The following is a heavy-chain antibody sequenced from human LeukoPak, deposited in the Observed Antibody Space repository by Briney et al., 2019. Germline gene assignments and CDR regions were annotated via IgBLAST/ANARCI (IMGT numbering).Heavy chain of an antibody. J-gene: IGHJ3*02. Sequence: GGSLRLSCAASGFTFSSYGMNWVRQAPGKGLEWVSGISGDASRTYYADSVKGRFTISRDNAKNSLYLQMNSLRAEDTAVYYCARGNHEFWEEAFDIWGQGTMVTVSS. D-gene: IGHD3/OR15-3a*01. CDR3: ARGNHEFWEEAFDI. CDR2: ISGDASRT. CDR1: GFTFSSYG. V-gene: IGHV3-21*04.